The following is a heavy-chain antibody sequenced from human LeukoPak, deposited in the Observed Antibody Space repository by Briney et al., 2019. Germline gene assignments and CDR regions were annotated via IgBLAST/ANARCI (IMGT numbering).Heavy chain of an antibody. Sequence: PGGSLRLSCAASGFTFSSYGMHWVRQAPGKGLEWVAVISYDGSNKYYADSVKGRFTISRDNSKNTLYLQMNSLRAEDTAVYYCAGWTPYYYDSSGYNPRGSHGQPQGIYEDYWGQGTLVTVSS. CDR1: GFTFSSYG. V-gene: IGHV3-30*03. D-gene: IGHD3-22*01. CDR2: ISYDGSNK. J-gene: IGHJ4*02. CDR3: AGWTPYYYDSSGYNPRGSHGQPQGIYEDY.